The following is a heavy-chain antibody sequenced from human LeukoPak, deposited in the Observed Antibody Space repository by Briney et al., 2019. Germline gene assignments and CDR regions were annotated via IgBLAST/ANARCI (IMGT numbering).Heavy chain of an antibody. CDR1: GYTFTSYY. J-gene: IGHJ6*02. V-gene: IGHV1-46*01. CDR2: INPSGGST. CDR3: ARAHYDFWSGYWGYYYHYGMDV. Sequence: ASVKVSFKASGYTFTSYYMHWVRQAPGQGLELMGIINPSGGSTIYAQKFQGIVTMTRDTSTSTVYMQLSSLRSEDTAVYYCARAHYDFWSGYWGYYYHYGMDVWGQGTTVTVSS. D-gene: IGHD3-3*01.